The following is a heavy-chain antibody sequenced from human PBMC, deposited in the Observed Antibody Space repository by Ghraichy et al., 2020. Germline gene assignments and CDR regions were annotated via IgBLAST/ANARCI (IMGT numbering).Heavy chain of an antibody. D-gene: IGHD5-18*01. CDR1: GGSIGSNF. V-gene: IGHV4-59*01. CDR2: YYYSGRT. Sequence: SETLSLTCTISGGSIGSNFWCWIRQPPGKGLEWVGHYYYSGRTDYSPSLRSRVTISVDKSKNQFSLKMTSVTAADTAFYYCANRGNTYGNAFDIWGQGAMVTVSS. J-gene: IGHJ3*02. CDR3: ANRGNTYGNAFDI.